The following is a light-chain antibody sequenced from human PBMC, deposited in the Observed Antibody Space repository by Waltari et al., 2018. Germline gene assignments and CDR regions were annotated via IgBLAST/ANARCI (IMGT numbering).Light chain of an antibody. J-gene: IGKJ5*01. CDR3: QQYDDVPIT. Sequence: DIQMTQSPPPRSAPFGDSVDITCQATRDNTTFLSWFQQKSGRTPRLLIYEASILDTGVPSRFSGRGSGTHFTLTINDVQPEDSATYFCQQYDDVPITFGQVTRLDI. CDR2: EAS. CDR1: RDNTTF. V-gene: IGKV1-33*01.